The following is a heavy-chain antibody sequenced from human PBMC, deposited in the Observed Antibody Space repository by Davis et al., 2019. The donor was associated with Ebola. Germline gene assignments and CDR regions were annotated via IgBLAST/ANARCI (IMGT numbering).Heavy chain of an antibody. CDR3: ARGRIVVVVAARDYYYGMDV. J-gene: IGHJ6*02. Sequence: ASVKVSCKASGYIFIHYYLHWLRQAAGQGLEWMGWISAYNGNTNYAQKLQGRVTMTTDTSTRTAYMELRSLRSDDTAVYYCARGRIVVVVAARDYYYGMDVWGQGTTVTVSS. CDR2: ISAYNGNT. V-gene: IGHV1-18*04. D-gene: IGHD2-15*01. CDR1: GYIFIHYY.